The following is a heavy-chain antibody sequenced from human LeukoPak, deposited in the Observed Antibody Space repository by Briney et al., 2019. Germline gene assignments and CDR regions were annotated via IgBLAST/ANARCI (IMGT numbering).Heavy chain of an antibody. Sequence: GASVKVSCKASGYTFTGYYMHWVRQAPGQGLEWMGWINPNSGGTNYAQKLQGRVTMTRDTSISTAYMELSRLRSDDTAVYYCARASDLYDYVWGSYRYYFDYWGQGTLVTVSS. V-gene: IGHV1-2*02. D-gene: IGHD3-16*02. J-gene: IGHJ4*02. CDR1: GYTFTGYY. CDR3: ARASDLYDYVWGSYRYYFDY. CDR2: INPNSGGT.